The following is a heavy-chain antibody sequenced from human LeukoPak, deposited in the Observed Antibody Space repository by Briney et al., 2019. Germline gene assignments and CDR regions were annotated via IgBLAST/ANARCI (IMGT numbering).Heavy chain of an antibody. J-gene: IGHJ6*03. D-gene: IGHD2-15*01. Sequence: PGRSLRLSCAASGFTFSSYWMSWVRQAPGKGLEWVANITHDGSVKYYVDSVKGRFTISRDNAKNSLYLQMNSLRAEDTAVYYCARDTYCSGGSCYSGPYYYYMDVWGKGTTVTVSS. CDR1: GFTFSSYW. CDR3: ARDTYCSGGSCYSGPYYYYMDV. CDR2: ITHDGSVK. V-gene: IGHV3-7*01.